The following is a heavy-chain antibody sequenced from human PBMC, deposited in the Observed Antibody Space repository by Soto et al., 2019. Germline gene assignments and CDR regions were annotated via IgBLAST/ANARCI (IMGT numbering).Heavy chain of an antibody. Sequence: SETLSLTCTVSGGSISSYYWSWIRQPPGKGLEWIGYIYYSGSTNYNPSLKSRVTISVDTSKNQFSLKLSSVTAADTAVYYCARHAWLRNAEYFQHWGQGTLVTVSS. CDR3: ARHAWLRNAEYFQH. V-gene: IGHV4-59*08. CDR2: IYYSGST. CDR1: GGSISSYY. J-gene: IGHJ1*01. D-gene: IGHD5-12*01.